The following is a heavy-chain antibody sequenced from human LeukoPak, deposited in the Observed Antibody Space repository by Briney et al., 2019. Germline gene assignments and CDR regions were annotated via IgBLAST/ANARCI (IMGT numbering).Heavy chain of an antibody. D-gene: IGHD1-26*01. CDR3: AKGPYSGSYYFDY. J-gene: IGHJ4*02. V-gene: IGHV3-30*18. Sequence: GRSLRLSCAASGFTFSSYGMHWVRQAPGKGLEWVAVISYDGSNKYYADSVKGRFTISRDNSKNTLYLQMNSLRAEDTAVYYCAKGPYSGSYYFDYWGQGTLVTVSS. CDR1: GFTFSSYG. CDR2: ISYDGSNK.